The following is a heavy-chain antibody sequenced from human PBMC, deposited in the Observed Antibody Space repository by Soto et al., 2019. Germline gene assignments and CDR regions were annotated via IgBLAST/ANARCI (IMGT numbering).Heavy chain of an antibody. Sequence: SCAASGLTVSSNNMHWVRQAPGKGLEWVSVIYSGGTTYHGDSVKGRFTISRDNSKNMMFLQMNSLRPEDTAVYYCARVADIASLYYGMDVWGQGTTVTV. CDR3: ARVADIASLYYGMDV. V-gene: IGHV3-66*01. CDR2: IYSGGTT. CDR1: GLTVSSNN. D-gene: IGHD2-15*01. J-gene: IGHJ6*02.